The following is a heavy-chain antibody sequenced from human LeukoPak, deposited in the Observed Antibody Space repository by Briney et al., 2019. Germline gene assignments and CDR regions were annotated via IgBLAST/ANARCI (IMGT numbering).Heavy chain of an antibody. J-gene: IGHJ3*02. CDR2: IYSSGST. CDR1: GGSISSGSYY. V-gene: IGHV4-61*02. CDR3: SSCGNWDKAFDI. D-gene: IGHD4-23*01. Sequence: SETLSLTCTVSGGSISSGSYYWSWLRQPAGKGLEWIVRIYSSGSTNYNPSLQSRVTISVYKSKNPFSLKLSPVTAAATAVYSLSSCGNWDKAFDIWGQGTMVTVSS.